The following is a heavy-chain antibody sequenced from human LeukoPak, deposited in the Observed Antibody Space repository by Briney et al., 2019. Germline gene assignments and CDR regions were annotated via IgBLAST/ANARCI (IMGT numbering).Heavy chain of an antibody. CDR3: ARTYGDYYFDY. V-gene: IGHV4-59*01. CDR2: IYSSGST. D-gene: IGHD4-17*01. CDR1: SGSITNYY. J-gene: IGHJ4*02. Sequence: SETLSLTCTVSSGSITNYYWSWIRQPPGKGLEWIGYIYSSGSTSYKSSLKSRVTISVDTSKNQFSLRLSSVTAADTAVYCCARTYGDYYFDYWGQGTLVTVSS.